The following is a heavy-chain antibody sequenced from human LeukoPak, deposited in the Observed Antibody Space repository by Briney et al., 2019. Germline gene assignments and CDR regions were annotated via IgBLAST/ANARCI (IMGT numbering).Heavy chain of an antibody. J-gene: IGHJ4*02. V-gene: IGHV1-8*01. Sequence: GASVKVSCKTSGYTFTYDIYWVRQAPGQGLELMGWVNPNNGKTGYCAQKFRGRLTMTRNTSISTAYMQLSSLRSDDTAVYYCARAPIALAVIDYWGQGTLVTVSS. CDR1: GYTFTYD. CDR3: ARAPIALAVIDY. D-gene: IGHD6-13*01. CDR2: VNPNNGKT.